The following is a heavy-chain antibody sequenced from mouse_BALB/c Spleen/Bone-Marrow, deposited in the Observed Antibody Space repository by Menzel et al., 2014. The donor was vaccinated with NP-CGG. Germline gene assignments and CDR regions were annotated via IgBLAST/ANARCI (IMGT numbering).Heavy chain of an antibody. Sequence: EVKLVESGGGLVKPGGSLKLSCAASGFTFSSYTMSWVRQTPEKRLEWVATISSGGSYTYYPDSVKGRSTISRDNATNTLYLQISSPKSEDTYMYYCTRDDYDGGFDYWGQGTLVTVSA. D-gene: IGHD2-4*01. CDR1: GFTFSSYT. CDR3: TRDDYDGGFDY. J-gene: IGHJ3*01. CDR2: ISSGGSYT. V-gene: IGHV5-6-4*01.